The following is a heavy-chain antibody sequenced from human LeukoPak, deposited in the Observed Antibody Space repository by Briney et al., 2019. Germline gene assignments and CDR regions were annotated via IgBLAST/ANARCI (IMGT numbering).Heavy chain of an antibody. CDR1: GGTFSSYA. Sequence: LRASVEVSCKASGGTFSSYAISWVRQAPGQGLEWMGRIIPILGIANYAQKFQGRVTITADKSTSTAYMELSSLRSEDTAVYYCARNFRPRLGSYFDYWGQGTLVTVSS. J-gene: IGHJ4*02. CDR2: IIPILGIA. V-gene: IGHV1-69*04. CDR3: ARNFRPRLGSYFDY. D-gene: IGHD3-16*01.